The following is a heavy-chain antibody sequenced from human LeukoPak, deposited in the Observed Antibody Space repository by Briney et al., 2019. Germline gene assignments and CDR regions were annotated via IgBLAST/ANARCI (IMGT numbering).Heavy chain of an antibody. Sequence: GGSLRLSCAASGFTVSSNYMSWVRQAPGKGLEWVSVIYSGGSTYYADSVKGRFTISRDNSKNTLYLQMNSLRAEDTAVYYCAGDLLQQPDDYWGQGTLVTVSS. CDR3: AGDLLQQPDDY. D-gene: IGHD6-13*01. V-gene: IGHV3-53*01. CDR1: GFTVSSNY. J-gene: IGHJ4*02. CDR2: IYSGGST.